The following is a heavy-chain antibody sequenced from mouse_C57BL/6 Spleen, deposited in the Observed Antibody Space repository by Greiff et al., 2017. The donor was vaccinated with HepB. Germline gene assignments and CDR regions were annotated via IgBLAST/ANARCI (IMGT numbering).Heavy chain of an antibody. CDR2: IDPSDSYT. D-gene: IGHD4-1*01. J-gene: IGHJ4*01. Sequence: QVQLQQPGAELVKPGASVKLSCKASGYTFTSYWMQWVKQRPGQGLEWIGEIDPSDSYTNYNQKFKGKATLTVDTSSSTAYMQLSSLTSEDSAVYCCTEWDVRGYAMDYWGQGTSVTVSS. CDR3: TEWDVRGYAMDY. CDR1: GYTFTSYW. V-gene: IGHV1-50*01.